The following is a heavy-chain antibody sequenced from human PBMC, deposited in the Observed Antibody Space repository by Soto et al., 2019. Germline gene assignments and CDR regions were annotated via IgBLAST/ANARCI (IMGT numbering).Heavy chain of an antibody. D-gene: IGHD5-12*01. CDR2: IKRDGSEI. CDR3: ARERGYSGDDGFDY. Sequence: GGSLRLSCAASGFTFSSYWMSWVRQAPGKGLEWVSSIKRDGSEIYYVDSVKGRFTISRDNAKNSLYLQMNSLRAEDEAVYYCARERGYSGDDGFDYWGQGTLVTVSS. CDR1: GFTFSSYW. V-gene: IGHV3-7*01. J-gene: IGHJ4*02.